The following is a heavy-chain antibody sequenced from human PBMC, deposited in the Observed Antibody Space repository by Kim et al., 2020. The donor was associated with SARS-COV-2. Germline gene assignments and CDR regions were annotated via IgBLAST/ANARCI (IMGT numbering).Heavy chain of an antibody. CDR2: GSET. V-gene: IGHV3-7*03. Sequence: GSETSSVDSAKGRFTISRDNAKNSRYLQMNGLRAEDTAVYYCVRDRELRGWGQRTLVTVSS. J-gene: IGHJ4*02. CDR3: VRDRELRG. D-gene: IGHD1-7*01.